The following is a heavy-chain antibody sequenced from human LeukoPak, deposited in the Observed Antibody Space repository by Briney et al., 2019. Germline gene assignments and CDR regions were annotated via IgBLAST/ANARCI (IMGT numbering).Heavy chain of an antibody. Sequence: SGGSLRLSCAASGFTFSNAWMSWVRQASGKGLEWVGRIKSKTDGGTTDYAAPVKGRFTISRDDSKNTLYLQMNSLKTEDTAVYYCTTPADILTGYYYYYGMDVWGQGTTVTVSS. V-gene: IGHV3-15*01. CDR1: GFTFSNAW. D-gene: IGHD3-9*01. CDR3: TTPADILTGYYYYYGMDV. CDR2: IKSKTDGGTT. J-gene: IGHJ6*02.